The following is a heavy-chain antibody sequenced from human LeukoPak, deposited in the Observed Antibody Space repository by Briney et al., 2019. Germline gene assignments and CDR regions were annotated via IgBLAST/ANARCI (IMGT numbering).Heavy chain of an antibody. CDR1: GYAFTSYA. D-gene: IGHD3-10*01. CDR2: IIPIFGTA. J-gene: IGHJ4*02. Sequence: SVKVSCKASGYAFTSYAISLVRQAPGQGLEWMGGIIPIFGTANYAQKFQGRVTITADESTNTAYMEVNGLRSEDTAVYYCARVPGSGTYYWYYFDYWGQGTLVTVSS. CDR3: ARVPGSGTYYWYYFDY. V-gene: IGHV1-69*13.